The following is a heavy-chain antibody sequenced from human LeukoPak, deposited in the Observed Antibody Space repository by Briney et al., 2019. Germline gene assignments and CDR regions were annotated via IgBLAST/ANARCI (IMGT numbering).Heavy chain of an antibody. J-gene: IGHJ4*02. D-gene: IGHD4-11*01. CDR3: ITVMESVGPL. Sequence: GGSLRLSFAASGFTVSANYLTWVRQAPGKGLEWVSIIYSGGSTNYADSVRGRFTISRDNSKNTLYLQMNSLKTEDTAVYYCITVMESVGPLWGQGTLVTVSS. CDR1: GFTVSANY. V-gene: IGHV3-53*01. CDR2: IYSGGST.